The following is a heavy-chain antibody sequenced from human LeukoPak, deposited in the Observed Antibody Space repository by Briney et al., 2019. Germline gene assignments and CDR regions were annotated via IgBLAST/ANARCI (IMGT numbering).Heavy chain of an antibody. CDR2: ISSSSSYI. CDR3: ASHSSSWYGLYDY. V-gene: IGHV3-21*01. J-gene: IGHJ4*02. CDR1: GFTFSSYS. Sequence: PGGSLRLPCAASGFTFSSYSMNWVRQAPGKGLEWVSSISSSSSYIYYADSVKGRFTISRDNAKNSLYLQMNSLRAEGTAVYYCASHSSSWYGLYDYWGQGTLVTVSS. D-gene: IGHD6-13*01.